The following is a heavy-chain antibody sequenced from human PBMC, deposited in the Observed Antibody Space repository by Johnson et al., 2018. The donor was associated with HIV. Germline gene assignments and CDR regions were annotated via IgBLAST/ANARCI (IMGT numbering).Heavy chain of an antibody. CDR3: ALLVECDWNYEKIDAFDI. V-gene: IGHV3-33*01. D-gene: IGHD1-7*01. CDR2: IWYDGSNK. J-gene: IGHJ3*02. Sequence: VQLVESGGGVVQPGRSLRLSCAASGFTFSSYGMHWVRQAPGKGLEWVAVIWYDGSNKYYADSVRGRFTISRDNSKNTLYLQMNRLRAEDTAVYYCALLVECDWNYEKIDAFDIWCQGTMVTVSS. CDR1: GFTFSSYG.